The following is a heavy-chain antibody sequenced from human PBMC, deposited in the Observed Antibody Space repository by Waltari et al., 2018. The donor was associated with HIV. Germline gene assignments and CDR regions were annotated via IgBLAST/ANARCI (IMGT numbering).Heavy chain of an antibody. D-gene: IGHD3-16*01. CDR2: IKGDGSEK. CDR1: GFTFRGFW. CDR3: AADLYGVYFDY. Sequence: EVQLVESGGGLVQPGGSLRLSWAGSGFTFRGFWMTWVRQTPGKGLDWVANIKGDGSEKYYVDSVKGRFTISRDNAKNLLYLEMNSLRVEDTAVYYCAADLYGVYFDYWGQGTLVTVSS. V-gene: IGHV3-7*01. J-gene: IGHJ4*02.